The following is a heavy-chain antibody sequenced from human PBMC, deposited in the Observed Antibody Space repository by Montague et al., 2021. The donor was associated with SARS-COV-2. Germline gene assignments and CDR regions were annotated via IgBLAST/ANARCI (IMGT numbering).Heavy chain of an antibody. J-gene: IGHJ6*02. D-gene: IGHD5-12*01. CDR2: ISYDGSNK. CDR1: GFPFSSYA. CDR3: ARPERHSGYDFFYYYYGMDV. V-gene: IGHV3-30*04. Sequence: SRSLSLSASGFPFSSYAMHWVRQAPGKGLEWVAVISYDGSNKYYADSVKGRFTISRDNSKNTLYLQMNSLRAEDTGVYYCARPERHSGYDFFYYYYGMDVWGQGTTVTVSS.